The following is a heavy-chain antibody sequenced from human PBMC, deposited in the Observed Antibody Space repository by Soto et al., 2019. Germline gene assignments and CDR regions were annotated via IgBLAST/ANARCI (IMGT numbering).Heavy chain of an antibody. CDR3: ARVCGGDCHYGMDV. D-gene: IGHD2-21*02. V-gene: IGHV4-31*03. CDR2: IYYSGST. J-gene: IGHJ6*02. CDR1: GGSISSGGYY. Sequence: SETLSLTCTVSGGSISSGGYYWSWIRQHPGKGLEWIGYIYYSGSTYYNPSLKSRVTISVDTSKNQFSLKLSSVTAADTAVYYCARVCGGDCHYGMDVWGQGTTVIV.